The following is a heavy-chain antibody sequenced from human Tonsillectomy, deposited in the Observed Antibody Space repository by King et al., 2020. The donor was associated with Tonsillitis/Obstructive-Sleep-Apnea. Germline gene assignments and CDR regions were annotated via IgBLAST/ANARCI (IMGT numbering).Heavy chain of an antibody. CDR3: TTVGILTGYFYFDY. D-gene: IGHD3-9*01. J-gene: IGHJ4*02. CDR1: GFTFGDYA. V-gene: IGHV3-49*05. CDR2: IRRKAYGGTT. Sequence: VQLVESGGGMVKPGRSLRLSCTASGFTFGDYAMSWFRQAPGRVLEWIGFIRRKAYGGTTENAASVKGRVTISRDDSKSIAYLQMDSLKTEDTAVYYCTTVGILTGYFYFDYWGQGTRVTVAS.